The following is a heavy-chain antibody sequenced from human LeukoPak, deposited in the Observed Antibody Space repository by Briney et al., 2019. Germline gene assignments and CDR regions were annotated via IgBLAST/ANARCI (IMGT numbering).Heavy chain of an antibody. D-gene: IGHD5-18*01. CDR2: MTWDDGST. CDR1: GFTFDDYT. Sequence: GGSLTLSCAASGFTFDDYTMHWGRQSPRQDLELVSLMTWDDGSTYYANSVKSRFTISSDNSKNSLYPQINSLRTEDNAFYYCAEGGYSYAPGPIAYWGQGTLVTVSS. J-gene: IGHJ4*02. V-gene: IGHV3-43*01. CDR3: AEGGYSYAPGPIAY.